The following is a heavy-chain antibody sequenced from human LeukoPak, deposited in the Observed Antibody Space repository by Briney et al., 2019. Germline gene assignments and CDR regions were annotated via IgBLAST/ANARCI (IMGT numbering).Heavy chain of an antibody. CDR1: GYTFTSYY. V-gene: IGHV1-46*01. D-gene: IGHD3-9*01. Sequence: ASVKVSCKASGYTFTSYYMHWVRQAPGQGLEWMGIINPSGGSTSYAQKFQGRVTMTRDMSTSTVYMELSSLRSEDTAVYYCARDLRFGVYYDILTGYAFDIWGQGTMVTVSS. J-gene: IGHJ3*02. CDR3: ARDLRFGVYYDILTGYAFDI. CDR2: INPSGGST.